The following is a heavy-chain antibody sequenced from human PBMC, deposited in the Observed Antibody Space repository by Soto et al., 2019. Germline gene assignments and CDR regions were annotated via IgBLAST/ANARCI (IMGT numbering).Heavy chain of an antibody. CDR3: ARDRSRVQLWLSNYYYYGMDV. J-gene: IGHJ6*02. D-gene: IGHD5-18*01. Sequence: SLRLSCSASVFTFSSYEMNWVRQAPGKGLEWVSYISSSGSTIYYADSVKGRFTISRDNAKNSLYLQMNSLRAEDTAVYYCARDRSRVQLWLSNYYYYGMDVWGQGTTVTVSS. CDR2: ISSSGSTI. V-gene: IGHV3-48*03. CDR1: VFTFSSYE.